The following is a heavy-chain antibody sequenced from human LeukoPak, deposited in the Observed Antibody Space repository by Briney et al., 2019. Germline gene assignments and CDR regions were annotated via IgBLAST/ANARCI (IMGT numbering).Heavy chain of an antibody. CDR3: ARHYSDGALDP. D-gene: IGHD4-17*01. CDR1: GYTFTSYY. V-gene: IGHV1-46*01. CDR2: INPSGGST. J-gene: IGHJ5*02. Sequence: ASVKVSCKASGYTFTSYYMHWVRQAPGQGLEWMGIINPSGGSTSYAQKFQGRVTMTRDTSTSTVYMELSSLRSDDTAVYYCARHYSDGALDPWGQGTLVTVSS.